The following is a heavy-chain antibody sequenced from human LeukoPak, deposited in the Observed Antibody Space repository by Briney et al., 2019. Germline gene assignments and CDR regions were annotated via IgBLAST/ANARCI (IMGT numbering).Heavy chain of an antibody. J-gene: IGHJ4*02. CDR2: ISSSSSTI. CDR3: ARVGCDYVWGSYRTRYFDY. V-gene: IGHV3-48*01. D-gene: IGHD3-16*02. CDR1: GFTFSSYS. Sequence: PGGSLRLSCAASGFTFSSYSMNWVRQAPGKGLEWVSYISSSSSTIYYADSVKGRFTISRDNAKNSLYLQMNSLRAEDTAVYYCARVGCDYVWGSYRTRYFDYWGQGTLVTVSS.